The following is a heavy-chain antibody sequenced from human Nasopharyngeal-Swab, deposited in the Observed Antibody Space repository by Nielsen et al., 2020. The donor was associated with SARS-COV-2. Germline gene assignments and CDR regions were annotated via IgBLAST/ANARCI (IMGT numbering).Heavy chain of an antibody. J-gene: IGHJ6*02. CDR3: ARRPTNGDYGAYGMDV. CDR2: IYPGDSDT. Sequence: GESLKISCKGSGYSFTSYWIGWVRQMPGKGLEWMGIIYPGDSDTRYSPPFQGQVTISADKSISTAYLQWSSLKASDTAMYYCARRPTNGDYGAYGMDVWGQGTTVTVSS. CDR1: GYSFTSYW. D-gene: IGHD4-17*01. V-gene: IGHV5-51*01.